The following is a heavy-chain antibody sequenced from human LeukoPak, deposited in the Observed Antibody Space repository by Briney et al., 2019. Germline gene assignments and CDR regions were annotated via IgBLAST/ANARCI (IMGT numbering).Heavy chain of an antibody. CDR1: GFTFGDYG. D-gene: IGHD2-8*02. CDR3: AKAPTATVVFFES. J-gene: IGHJ4*02. Sequence: GGSLRLSCVGSGFTFGDYGMSWVRQAPGKGLEWVSSFSASGGSTYYGDSVKGRFTIPRDNSKNIMFLQMNSLRAEDTAIYYCAKAPTATVVFFESWGQGSLVIVSS. V-gene: IGHV3-23*01. CDR2: FSASGGST.